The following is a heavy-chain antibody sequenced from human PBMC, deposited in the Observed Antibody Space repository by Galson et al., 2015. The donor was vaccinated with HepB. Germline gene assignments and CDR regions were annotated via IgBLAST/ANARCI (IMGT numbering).Heavy chain of an antibody. CDR2: INAGNGNT. V-gene: IGHV1-3*01. CDR1: GYTFTSYA. CDR3: ARDLYDFWSGYYDY. J-gene: IGHJ4*02. Sequence: SVKVSCKASGYTFTSYAMHWVRQAPGQRLEWMGWINAGNGNTKYSQKFQGRVTITRDTSAGTAYMELSSLRSEDTAVYYCARDLYDFWSGYYDYWGQGTLVTVSS. D-gene: IGHD3-3*01.